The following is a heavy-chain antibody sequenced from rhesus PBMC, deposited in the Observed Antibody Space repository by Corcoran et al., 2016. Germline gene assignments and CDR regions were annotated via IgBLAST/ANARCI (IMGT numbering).Heavy chain of an antibody. V-gene: IGHV3-184*01. D-gene: IGHD4-29*01. Sequence: EVQLIESGGGLVQPGGSLSLSCAASGFTFSDHYIHWVRQAPGKGLEWVAFIRGRAYGGTPQYAASVEGRFTISRDESKAIAYLQMNSLKILDTAVYFCTRTTVAGARFDYWGQGVLVTVSS. CDR3: TRTTVAGARFDY. CDR2: IRGRAYGGTP. CDR1: GFTFSDHY. J-gene: IGHJ4*01.